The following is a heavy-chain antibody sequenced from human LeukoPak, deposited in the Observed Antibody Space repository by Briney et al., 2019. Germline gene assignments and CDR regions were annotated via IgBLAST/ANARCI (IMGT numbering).Heavy chain of an antibody. Sequence: GGSLRLSCTTSGFTFSHYEMNWVRQAPGKGLEWVSYISSSGSTRYYADSVRGRFTISRDNAKNSLHLQMNSLRAEDTAVYYCARDPFRDYDSSGYFDFWGQGTPVTVSS. CDR3: ARDPFRDYDSSGYFDF. CDR2: ISSSGSTR. V-gene: IGHV3-48*03. D-gene: IGHD3-22*01. J-gene: IGHJ4*02. CDR1: GFTFSHYE.